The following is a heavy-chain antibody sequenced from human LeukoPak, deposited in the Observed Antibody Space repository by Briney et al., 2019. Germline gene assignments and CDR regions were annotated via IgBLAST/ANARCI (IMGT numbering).Heavy chain of an antibody. CDR3: ARDLAVAGTGWFDP. CDR2: INPNSGGT. J-gene: IGHJ5*02. CDR1: GHTFTGYY. D-gene: IGHD6-19*01. V-gene: IGHV1-2*02. Sequence: GASVKVSCKASGHTFTGYYMHWVRQAPGQGLEWMGWINPNSGGTNYAQKFQGRVTMTRDTSISTAYMELSRLRSDDTAVYYCARDLAVAGTGWFDPWGQGTLVTVSS.